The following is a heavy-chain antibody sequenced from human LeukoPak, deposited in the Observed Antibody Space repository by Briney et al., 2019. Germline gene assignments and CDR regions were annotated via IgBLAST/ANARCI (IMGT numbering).Heavy chain of an antibody. Sequence: ASVKVSCKASGYTFTYYYIHWVRQAPGQGLEWMGIINPSGGSTSYAQKFQGRVTLTRDTSTSTVYMELSSLRSEDTAVYYCARSLYTYGSLFYLDYWGQGTLVTVSS. CDR2: INPSGGST. CDR3: ARSLYTYGSLFYLDY. D-gene: IGHD5-18*01. CDR1: GYTFTYYY. J-gene: IGHJ4*02. V-gene: IGHV1-46*01.